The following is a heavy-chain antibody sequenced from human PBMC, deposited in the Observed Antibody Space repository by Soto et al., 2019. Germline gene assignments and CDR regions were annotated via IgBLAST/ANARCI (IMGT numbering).Heavy chain of an antibody. D-gene: IGHD5-12*01. Sequence: SETLSLTCTVSGGSVSSGSYYWSWIRQPPGKGLEWIGYIYYSGSTNYNPSLKSRVTISVDTSKNQFSLKLSSVTAADTAVYYCASALVATRNFDYWGQGTLVTVSS. CDR3: ASALVATRNFDY. V-gene: IGHV4-61*01. CDR2: IYYSGST. J-gene: IGHJ4*02. CDR1: GGSVSSGSYY.